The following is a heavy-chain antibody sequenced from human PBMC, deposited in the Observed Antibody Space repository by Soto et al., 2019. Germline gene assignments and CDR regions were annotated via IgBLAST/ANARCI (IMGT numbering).Heavy chain of an antibody. V-gene: IGHV1-3*01. CDR3: ARPVTMVRGVIGSFDP. CDR1: GYTFTSYA. D-gene: IGHD3-10*01. CDR2: INAGNGNT. Sequence: QVQLVQSGAEVKKPGASVKVSCKASGYTFTSYAMHWVRQAPGQRLEWMGWINAGNGNTKYSQKFQGRVTITRDTSASTGNMELSSLRSEDTAVYYCARPVTMVRGVIGSFDPWGQGTLVTVSS. J-gene: IGHJ5*02.